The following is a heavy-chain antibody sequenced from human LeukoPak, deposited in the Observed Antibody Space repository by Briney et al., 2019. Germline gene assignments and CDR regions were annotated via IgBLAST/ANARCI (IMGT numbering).Heavy chain of an antibody. CDR1: GFTFSTYW. Sequence: GGSRRLSCAASGFTFSTYWMSWVRQAPGKGLEWVANIKQDGSEKYYLDSVKGRFTISRDNAKNSLYLQMNSLRAEDTAVYFCTREAAAGIDYWGQGTLVTVSS. J-gene: IGHJ4*02. D-gene: IGHD6-13*01. CDR2: IKQDGSEK. V-gene: IGHV3-7*01. CDR3: TREAAAGIDY.